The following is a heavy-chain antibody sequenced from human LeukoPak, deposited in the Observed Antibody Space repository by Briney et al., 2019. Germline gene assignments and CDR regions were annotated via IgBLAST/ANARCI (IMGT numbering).Heavy chain of an antibody. CDR3: GGGVWGSYQDY. J-gene: IGHJ4*02. Sequence: SQTLSLTCTVYGGSISSGGYYWSWIRQPPGKGLEWIGYIYHSGSTNYNPSLKSRVTISVDTSKNRFSLKLSSVTAADTAVYYCGGGVWGSYQDYWGQGTLVTVSS. CDR1: GGSISSGGYY. D-gene: IGHD3-16*02. CDR2: IYHSGST. V-gene: IGHV4-30-2*01.